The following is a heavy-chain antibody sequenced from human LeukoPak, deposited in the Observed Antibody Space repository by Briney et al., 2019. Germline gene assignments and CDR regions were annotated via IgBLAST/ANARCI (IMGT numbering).Heavy chain of an antibody. CDR1: GFTFSDYY. CDR3: ASAGATLVRYFDY. V-gene: IGHV3-11*01. Sequence: GGSLRLSCAASGFTFSDYYMSWIRQAPGKGLEWVSYISSSGSTIYYADSVKGRFTISRDNAKNSLYLQMNSLRAEDTAVYYCASAGATLVRYFDYWGQGTLVTVSS. D-gene: IGHD1-26*01. CDR2: ISSSGSTI. J-gene: IGHJ4*02.